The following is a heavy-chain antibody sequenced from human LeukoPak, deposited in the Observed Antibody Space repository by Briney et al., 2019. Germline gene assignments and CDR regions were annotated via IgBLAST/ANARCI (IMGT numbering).Heavy chain of an antibody. J-gene: IGHJ3*02. CDR2: ISAYNGHT. CDR3: ARDRSGGHYYDSSGYLLGAFDI. D-gene: IGHD3-22*01. CDR1: GYTFTSYG. Sequence: GASVKVSCKASGYTFTSYGISWVRQAPGQGLEWMGWISAYNGHTNYAHKLQGRVTMTTDTSTSPAYMELRSLRSDDTAVYYCARDRSGGHYYDSSGYLLGAFDIWGQGTMVTVSS. V-gene: IGHV1-18*01.